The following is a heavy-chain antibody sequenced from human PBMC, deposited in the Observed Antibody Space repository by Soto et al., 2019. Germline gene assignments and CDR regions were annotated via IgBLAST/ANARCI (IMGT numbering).Heavy chain of an antibody. CDR1: GFTFSSYA. V-gene: IGHV3-30-3*01. CDR2: ISYDGSNK. Sequence: QVQLVESGGGVVQPGRSLRLSCAASGFTFSSYAMHWFRQAPGKGLEWVAVISYDGSNKYYADSVKGRFTISRDNSKNTLYLQMNSLRAEDTAVYYCARGDGRRYYFDYWGQGTLVTVSS. J-gene: IGHJ4*02. CDR3: ARGDGRRYYFDY.